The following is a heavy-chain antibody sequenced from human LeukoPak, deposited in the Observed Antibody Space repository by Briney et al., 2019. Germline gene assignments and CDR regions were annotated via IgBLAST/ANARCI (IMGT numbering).Heavy chain of an antibody. J-gene: IGHJ5*02. CDR2: MNPNSGNT. D-gene: IGHD3-10*01. V-gene: IGHV1-8*01. CDR3: VRLFVQEPSGWFDP. Sequence: ASVKVSCKASGYTFTSYDINWVRQATGQGLEWMGWMNPNSGNTGYAQKFQGRVTMTRNTSISTAYMELSSLRSEDTAVYYCVRLFVQEPSGWFDPWGQGTLVTVS. CDR1: GYTFTSYD.